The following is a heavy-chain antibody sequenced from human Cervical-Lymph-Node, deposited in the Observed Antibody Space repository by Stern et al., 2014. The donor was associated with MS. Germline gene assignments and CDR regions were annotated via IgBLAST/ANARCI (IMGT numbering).Heavy chain of an antibody. J-gene: IGHJ4*02. CDR1: GFTFSDYA. Sequence: VQLVESGGGVVQPGRSLRLSCVASGFTFSDYAMSWVRQAPGQGLEWVALTSYDGTNKYYADSVKARFTISRDNSKRTLSLLINSLRAEDTAVYYCARKVTGRHYFDYWGQGTLVTVSS. D-gene: IGHD3-10*01. CDR2: TSYDGTNK. CDR3: ARKVTGRHYFDY. V-gene: IGHV3-30-3*01.